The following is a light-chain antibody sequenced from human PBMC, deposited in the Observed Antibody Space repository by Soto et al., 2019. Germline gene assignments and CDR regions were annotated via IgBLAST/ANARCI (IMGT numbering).Light chain of an antibody. CDR3: ATWYDTLSALL. CDR1: SSNIGTNF. J-gene: IGLJ2*01. CDR2: TNN. V-gene: IGLV1-47*01. Sequence: QSVLTQPPSASGTPGQRVTISCSGSSSNIGTNFVYWYQQLPGTAPKLLIYTNNQRPSGVPDRFSGSKSGTSASLAISGLRSDDEADYYCATWYDTLSALLFGGGTTLTVL.